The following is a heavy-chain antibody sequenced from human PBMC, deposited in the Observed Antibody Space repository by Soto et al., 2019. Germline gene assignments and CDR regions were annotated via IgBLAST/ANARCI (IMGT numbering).Heavy chain of an antibody. V-gene: IGHV2-5*01. Sequence: QITLKESGPTLVKPTQTLTLTCTLSGFSINTGGVGVGWIRQPPGKALEWLALIYWNEDKRYSPSLKSRLTITKDTSKNQVVLAITNVDPVDTATYYCAHRGYGDYPRDNWFDPWGQGTLVTVSS. J-gene: IGHJ5*02. CDR3: AHRGYGDYPRDNWFDP. CDR2: IYWNEDK. D-gene: IGHD4-17*01. CDR1: GFSINTGGVG.